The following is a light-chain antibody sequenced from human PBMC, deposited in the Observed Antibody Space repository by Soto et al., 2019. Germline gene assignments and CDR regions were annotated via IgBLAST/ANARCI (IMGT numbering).Light chain of an antibody. J-gene: IGLJ1*01. CDR3: TSYTRTSPYV. CDR1: SSDVGAYNY. V-gene: IGLV2-14*01. CDR2: DVT. Sequence: QSALAQPASVSGPPGQSITISCTGTSSDVGAYNYVSWYQHHPGKAPRLVIYDVTNRPSGISDRFSGSKSGNTASLTISGLLAEDEADYYCTSYTRTSPYVFGNGTKVTV.